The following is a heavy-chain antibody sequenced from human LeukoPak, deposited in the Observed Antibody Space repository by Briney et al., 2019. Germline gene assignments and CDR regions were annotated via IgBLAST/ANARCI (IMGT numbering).Heavy chain of an antibody. V-gene: IGHV5-51*01. CDR2: IYPGDSDT. D-gene: IGHD2-2*01. J-gene: IGHJ6*02. CDR3: ARLGSSSSLYYYHYGMDV. Sequence: GESLKIPCKGSGYSFASYWIGWVRQMPGKGLEWMGIIYPGDSDTRYSPSFQGQVTISADKSINTAYLQWSSLKASDTAIYYCARLGSSSSLYYYHYGMDVWGQGTTVSVSS. CDR1: GYSFASYW.